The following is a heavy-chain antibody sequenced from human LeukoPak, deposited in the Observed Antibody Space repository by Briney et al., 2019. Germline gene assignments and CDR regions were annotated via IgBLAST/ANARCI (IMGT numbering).Heavy chain of an antibody. CDR2: ISGSGGST. Sequence: GGSLRLSCAASGFTFSSYGMSWVRQARGKGLEWVSAISGSGGSTYYADSVKGRFTISRDNSKNTLYLQMNSLRAEDTAVYYCASCRGSCYSGQYYFHYWGQGTLVTVSS. J-gene: IGHJ4*02. CDR1: GFTFSSYG. CDR3: ASCRGSCYSGQYYFHY. V-gene: IGHV3-23*01. D-gene: IGHD2-15*01.